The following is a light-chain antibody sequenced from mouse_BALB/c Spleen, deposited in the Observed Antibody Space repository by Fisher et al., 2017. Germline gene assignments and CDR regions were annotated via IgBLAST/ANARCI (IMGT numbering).Light chain of an antibody. CDR3: QNGHSFPWT. CDR1: QSISDY. Sequence: DIVITQTPATLSVTPGDRVSLSCRASQSISDYLHWYQQKSHESPRLLIKYASQSISGIPSRFSGSGSGSDFTLSINSVEPEDVGVYYCQNGHSFPWTFGGGTKLEIK. V-gene: IGKV5-39*01. CDR2: YAS. J-gene: IGKJ1*01.